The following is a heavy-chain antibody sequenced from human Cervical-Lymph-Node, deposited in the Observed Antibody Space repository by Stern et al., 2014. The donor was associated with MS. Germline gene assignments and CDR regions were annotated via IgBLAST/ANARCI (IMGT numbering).Heavy chain of an antibody. CDR2: MNPYSGNA. J-gene: IGHJ4*02. D-gene: IGHD1-26*01. CDR1: GYTFTSYD. Sequence: QVQLMQSGAEVKKPGASVKVSCKASGYTFTSYDINWVRQATGQGLEWMGWMNPYSGNAVYAQKYQGRVTMTRDTSTSTAYMELTSLRSEDPAVFYCARGRELLSLDYWGQGTLVTVSS. CDR3: ARGRELLSLDY. V-gene: IGHV1-8*01.